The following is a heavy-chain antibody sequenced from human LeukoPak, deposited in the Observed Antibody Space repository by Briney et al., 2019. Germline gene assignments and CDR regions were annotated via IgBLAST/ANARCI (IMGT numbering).Heavy chain of an antibody. V-gene: IGHV3-30*18. D-gene: IGHD3-9*01. Sequence: PGRSLRLSCVASGFTFSSFGMHWVRQAPGEGLEWVAVSPYDGSNEYYADSVKGRFTISRDNSKNTLYLQMNSLRPEDTAVYYCAKNILTGYYNVGSLDYWGQGTLVTVSS. CDR2: SPYDGSNE. CDR3: AKNILTGYYNVGSLDY. J-gene: IGHJ4*02. CDR1: GFTFSSFG.